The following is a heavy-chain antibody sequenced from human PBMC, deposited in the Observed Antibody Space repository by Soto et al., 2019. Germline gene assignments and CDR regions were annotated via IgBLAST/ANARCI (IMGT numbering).Heavy chain of an antibody. V-gene: IGHV3-7*01. J-gene: IGHJ6*02. CDR3: ATGNTMDV. Sequence: EVHLEESGGGLVQPGGSLRLSCAASGFTFSAYWMNWVRQAPGKGLEWVANINQDGREKYYVGSVKGRFTISRDNAKNSVYLQMNSLRAEDTALYYCATGNTMDVWGQGTTVTVSS. CDR2: INQDGREK. CDR1: GFTFSAYW. D-gene: IGHD1-1*01.